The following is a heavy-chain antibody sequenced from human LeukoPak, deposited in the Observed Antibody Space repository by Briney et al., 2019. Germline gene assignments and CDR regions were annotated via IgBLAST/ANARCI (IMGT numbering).Heavy chain of an antibody. J-gene: IGHJ3*02. CDR2: MNFNSGNT. D-gene: IGHD5-18*01. V-gene: IGHV1-8*01. CDR1: GYTFPNYD. Sequence: GASVKVSCKASGYTFPNYDINWVRQAPGQGVEWRGWMNFNSGNTGYAQKFQGRVTMTRNTAISTVYMELSSLKSEDTAIYYCAKVGLGNTAIHIWGQGTMVIVSS. CDR3: AKVGLGNTAIHI.